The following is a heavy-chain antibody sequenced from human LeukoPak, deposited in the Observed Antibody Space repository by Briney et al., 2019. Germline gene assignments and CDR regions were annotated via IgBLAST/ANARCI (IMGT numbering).Heavy chain of an antibody. Sequence: ASVKVSCKASGYTFTGYYMHWVRQAPGQGLEWMGWMNPNSGGTNYAQNFQGRVTMTRDTSISTAYMELSRLRSDDTAVYYCARDVAAAGTGDYWSQGTLVTVSS. D-gene: IGHD6-13*01. CDR1: GYTFTGYY. J-gene: IGHJ4*02. CDR3: ARDVAAAGTGDY. CDR2: MNPNSGGT. V-gene: IGHV1-2*02.